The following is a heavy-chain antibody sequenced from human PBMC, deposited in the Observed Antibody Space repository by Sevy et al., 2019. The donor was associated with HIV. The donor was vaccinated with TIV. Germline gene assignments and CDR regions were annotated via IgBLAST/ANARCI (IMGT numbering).Heavy chain of an antibody. CDR3: AKDGDSRSGLDF. V-gene: IGHV3-30*18. CDR1: GFNFSDYG. D-gene: IGHD4-17*01. CDR2: VSYDGSNK. J-gene: IGHJ4*02. Sequence: GGSLRLSCVVSGFNFSDYGMHWVRQAPGKGLQWVSAVSYDGSNKLYVDSVKGRFTISRDDSMNSLFLQMNSLRAEDTAIYYCAKDGDSRSGLDFWGQGTLVTVSS.